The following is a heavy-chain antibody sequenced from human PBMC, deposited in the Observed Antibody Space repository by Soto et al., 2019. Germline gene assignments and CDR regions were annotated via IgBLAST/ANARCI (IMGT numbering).Heavy chain of an antibody. J-gene: IGHJ6*02. CDR3: ARGIWFGELLMGDYYYGMDV. D-gene: IGHD3-10*01. Sequence: SETLSLTCTVSGGSISSGDYYWSWIRQPPGKGLEWIGYIYYSGSTYYNPSLKSRVTISVDTSKNQFSLKLSSVTAADTAVYYCARGIWFGELLMGDYYYGMDVWGQGTTVTVSS. CDR1: GGSISSGDYY. V-gene: IGHV4-30-4*01. CDR2: IYYSGST.